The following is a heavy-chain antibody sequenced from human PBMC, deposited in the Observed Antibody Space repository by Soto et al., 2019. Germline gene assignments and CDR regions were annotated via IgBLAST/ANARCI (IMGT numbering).Heavy chain of an antibody. D-gene: IGHD6-13*01. CDR1: GFTFSDFT. V-gene: IGHV3-21*01. CDR3: ARGSRRPFDY. CDR2: ISSGGSFI. Sequence: EVQLVESGGGLVKPGGSLSLSCAASGFTFSDFTMNWVRQAPGKGLQWVSSISSGGSFISYADSVRGRFTISRDNAKNALYLQVDSLRAEDTAVFFCARGSRRPFDYWGQGTLVTVSS. J-gene: IGHJ4*02.